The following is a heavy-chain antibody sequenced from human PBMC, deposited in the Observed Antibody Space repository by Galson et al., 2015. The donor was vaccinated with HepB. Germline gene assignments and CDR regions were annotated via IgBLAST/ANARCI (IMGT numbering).Heavy chain of an antibody. J-gene: IGHJ5*02. CDR2: FDHEDGET. Sequence: SVKVSCKVSGYTLTDLSMHWVRQAPGKGLEWMGGFDHEDGETIYAQKFQGRVTMTEDTSTDTAYMELSSLRSEDTAVYYCATVGSSGFPWFDPWGQGTLVTVSS. CDR1: GYTLTDLS. D-gene: IGHD6-25*01. V-gene: IGHV1-24*01. CDR3: ATVGSSGFPWFDP.